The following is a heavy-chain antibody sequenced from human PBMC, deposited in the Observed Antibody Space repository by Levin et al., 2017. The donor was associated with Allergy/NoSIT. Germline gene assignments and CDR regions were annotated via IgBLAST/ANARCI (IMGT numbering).Heavy chain of an antibody. D-gene: IGHD1-26*01. Sequence: GGSLRLSCAASGFTFSTYGMHWVRQAPGKGLEWVAVISYDGSNKYYADSVKGRFTISRDNSKNTLYLQMNSLRAEDTAVYYCAKSGSYGAFDIWGQGTMVTVSS. CDR3: AKSGSYGAFDI. CDR1: GFTFSTYG. J-gene: IGHJ3*02. V-gene: IGHV3-30*18. CDR2: ISYDGSNK.